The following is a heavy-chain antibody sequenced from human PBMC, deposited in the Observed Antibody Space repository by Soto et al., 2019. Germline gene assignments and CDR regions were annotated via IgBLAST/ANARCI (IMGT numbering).Heavy chain of an antibody. J-gene: IGHJ4*02. CDR3: AKQRAGYGSGSDTFYFDF. D-gene: IGHD3-10*01. CDR1: GFTFSTYA. V-gene: IGHV3-23*01. Sequence: GGSLRLSCSTSGFTFSTYAMDWVRQAPGKGLEWVSALSGSGGTTYYADSVRGRFTISRDNSKNTLFLQMSSLRAEDTALYYCAKQRAGYGSGSDTFYFDFWGQGTLVTVSS. CDR2: LSGSGGTT.